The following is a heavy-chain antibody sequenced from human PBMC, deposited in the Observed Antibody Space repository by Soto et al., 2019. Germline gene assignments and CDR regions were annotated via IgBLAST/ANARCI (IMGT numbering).Heavy chain of an antibody. CDR3: ARDDGASSTNVKAFDI. Sequence: PGGSLRLSCAASGFTFSRYYMNWVRQAPGKGLEWVSSISTTSTYTHYADSLKGRFTISRDNAKKLLYLEMDSLRAEDTAVYYCARDDGASSTNVKAFDIWGQGTKVTVS. CDR1: GFTFSRYY. CDR2: ISTTSTYT. V-gene: IGHV3-21*01. J-gene: IGHJ3*02. D-gene: IGHD2-2*01.